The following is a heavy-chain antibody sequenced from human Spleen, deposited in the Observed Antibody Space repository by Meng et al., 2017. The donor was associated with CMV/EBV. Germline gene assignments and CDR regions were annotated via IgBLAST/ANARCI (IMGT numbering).Heavy chain of an antibody. V-gene: IGHV1-69*10. J-gene: IGHJ3*02. Sequence: SVKVSCKASGGTFSSYAISWVRQAPGQGLEWMGGIIPILGIANYAQKFQGRVTITADKSTSTVYMELSSLRSEDTAVYYCASTTLAATDAFDIWGQGTMVTVSS. CDR2: IIPILGIA. CDR1: GGTFSSYA. D-gene: IGHD2-15*01. CDR3: ASTTLAATDAFDI.